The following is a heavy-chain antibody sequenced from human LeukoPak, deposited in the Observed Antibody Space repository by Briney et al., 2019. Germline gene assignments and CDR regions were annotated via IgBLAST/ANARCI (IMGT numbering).Heavy chain of an antibody. V-gene: IGHV1-46*01. J-gene: IGHJ3*02. D-gene: IGHD2-2*01. CDR1: GYTFTSYY. Sequence: GVSATVSCKASGYTFTSYYMHWVRQAPGQGLEWMGIINPSGGSTSYAQKFQGRVTMTRDKSTSTVYMELSSLRSEDTAVYYCARYCRSTSCYEAFDIWGQGTMVTVSS. CDR2: INPSGGST. CDR3: ARYCRSTSCYEAFDI.